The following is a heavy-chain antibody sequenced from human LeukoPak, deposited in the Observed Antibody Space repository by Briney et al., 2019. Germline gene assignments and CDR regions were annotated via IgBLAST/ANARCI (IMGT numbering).Heavy chain of an antibody. Sequence: GGSLRLSCAASGFTFSDYSMNWVRQVPGKGLEWISYISSSSSTIYYADSVKGRFTISRDNAKKSLYMQMNSLRAEDTAVYYCVRVGGAFDLWGQGTRVSVSS. CDR1: GFTFSDYS. CDR3: VRVGGAFDL. D-gene: IGHD3-16*01. CDR2: ISSSSSTI. J-gene: IGHJ3*01. V-gene: IGHV3-48*01.